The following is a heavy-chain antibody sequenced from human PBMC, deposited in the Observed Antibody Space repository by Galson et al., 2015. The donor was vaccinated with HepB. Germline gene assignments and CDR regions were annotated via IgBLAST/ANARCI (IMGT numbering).Heavy chain of an antibody. Sequence: SLRLSCAASGFTFSSYAMSWVRQAPGKGLEWVSAISGSGGSTYYADSVKGRFTISRDNSKNTLYLQMNSLRAEDTAVYYCAKDLGGHDEPRGYYYGMDVWGQGTTVTVSS. V-gene: IGHV3-23*01. CDR1: GFTFSSYA. CDR3: AKDLGGHDEPRGYYYGMDV. J-gene: IGHJ6*02. CDR2: ISGSGGST. D-gene: IGHD3-10*01.